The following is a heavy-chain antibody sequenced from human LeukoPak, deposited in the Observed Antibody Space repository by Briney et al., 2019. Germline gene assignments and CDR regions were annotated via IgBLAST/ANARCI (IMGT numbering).Heavy chain of an antibody. D-gene: IGHD3-10*01. J-gene: IGHJ4*02. CDR2: IKSKSDGRTT. V-gene: IGHV3-15*01. CDR3: TTVAITMVRGVIIITRSFDY. Sequence: GGSLRLSCAASGFTFSNAWMSWVRQAPGKGLEWVGRIKSKSDGRTTDCAAPVQGRFTISRDDSKNTLYMQMNSLKTKDTAVYYCTTVAITMVRGVIIITRSFDYWGQGTLVTVSS. CDR1: GFTFSNAW.